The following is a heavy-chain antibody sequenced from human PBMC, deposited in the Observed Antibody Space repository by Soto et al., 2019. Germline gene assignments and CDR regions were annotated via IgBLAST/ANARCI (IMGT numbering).Heavy chain of an antibody. D-gene: IGHD6-19*01. CDR2: ISYDGSNK. CDR3: ARVHKGAAVAGTPNY. CDR1: GFTFSSYG. V-gene: IGHV3-30*03. J-gene: IGHJ4*02. Sequence: LRLSCAASGFTFSSYGMHWVRQAPGKGLEWVAVISYDGSNKYYADSVKGRFTISRDNSKNTLYLQMNSLRAEDTAVYYCARVHKGAAVAGTPNYWGQGTRVTVSS.